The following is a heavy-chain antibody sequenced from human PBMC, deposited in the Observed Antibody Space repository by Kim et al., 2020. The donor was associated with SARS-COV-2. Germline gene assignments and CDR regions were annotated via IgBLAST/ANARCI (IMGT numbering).Heavy chain of an antibody. CDR3: ARERPFWSGYYNYGMDV. CDR2: IYYSGST. J-gene: IGHJ6*02. Sequence: SETLSLTCTVSGGSISSYYWSWIRQPPGKGLEWIGYIYYSGSTNYNPSLKSRVTISVDTSKNQFSLKLSSVTAADTAVYYCARERPFWSGYYNYGMDVWGQGTTVTVSS. CDR1: GGSISSYY. V-gene: IGHV4-59*01. D-gene: IGHD3-3*01.